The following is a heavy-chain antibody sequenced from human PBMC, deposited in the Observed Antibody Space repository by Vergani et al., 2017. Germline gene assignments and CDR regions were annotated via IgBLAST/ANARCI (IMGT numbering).Heavy chain of an antibody. CDR3: ARVTYSGSSHRSDP. V-gene: IGHV3-21*01. CDR1: GFTFSSYA. D-gene: IGHD1-26*01. J-gene: IGHJ5*02. Sequence: EVQLLESGGGLVQPGGSLRLSCAASGFTFSSYAMSWVRQAPGKGLEWVSSISSSSSYIYYADSVKGRFTISRDNAKNSLYLQMNSLRAEDTAVYYCARVTYSGSSHRSDPWGQGTLVTVSS. CDR2: ISSSSSYI.